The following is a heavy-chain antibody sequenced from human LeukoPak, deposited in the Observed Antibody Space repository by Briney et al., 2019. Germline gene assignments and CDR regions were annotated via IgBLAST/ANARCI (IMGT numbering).Heavy chain of an antibody. V-gene: IGHV3-7*03. CDR1: GFPFSSYW. J-gene: IGHJ4*02. CDR3: ARDGPSSPTYGEGGAY. CDR2: IKGDGSEK. D-gene: IGHD4-17*01. Sequence: RGSLRLSCAASGFPFSSYWMSWVRQAPGKGLEWVANIKGDGSEKYYVDSVKGRVTMSRDNGKNLLYLQMNSLRAEDTAVYYCARDGPSSPTYGEGGAYWGQGTPVTVSS.